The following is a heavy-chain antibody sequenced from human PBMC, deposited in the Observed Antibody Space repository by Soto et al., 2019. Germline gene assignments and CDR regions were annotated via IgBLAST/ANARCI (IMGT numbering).Heavy chain of an antibody. Sequence: EVQLVESGGGVVRPGGSLRLSCAASGFTFDDYGMSWVRQAPGKGLEWVSGINWNGGSTGYADSVKGRFTISRDNAKISLYLKINILRAENPPLYYCAGETRDFLTGFPPHYLDYGGQGPLVTVSS. V-gene: IGHV3-20*04. CDR3: AGETRDFLTGFPPHYLDY. CDR2: INWNGGST. D-gene: IGHD3-9*01. CDR1: GFTFDDYG. J-gene: IGHJ4*02.